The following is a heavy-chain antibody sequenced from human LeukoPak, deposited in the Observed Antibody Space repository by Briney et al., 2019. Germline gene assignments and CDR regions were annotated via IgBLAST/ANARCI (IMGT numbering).Heavy chain of an antibody. V-gene: IGHV1-2*02. CDR2: INPNSGDT. Sequence: ASVKVSCKSSGYILTDYYMHWVRQAPGQGLEWMGWINPNSGDTNYAQKFQGRVTMTRDTSISTVYMELRRLRYDDTAAYYCARGHLEYCSGGTCYSGRNWFNPWGQGTLVTVSS. CDR1: GYILTDYY. CDR3: ARGHLEYCSGGTCYSGRNWFNP. D-gene: IGHD2-15*01. J-gene: IGHJ5*02.